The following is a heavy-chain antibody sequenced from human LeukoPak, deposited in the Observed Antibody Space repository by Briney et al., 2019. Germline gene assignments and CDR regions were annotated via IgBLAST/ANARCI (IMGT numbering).Heavy chain of an antibody. D-gene: IGHD3-3*01. CDR2: IYYSGST. V-gene: IGHV4-39*01. Sequence: SETLSLTCTVSGGSISSSSYYWGWIRQPPGKGLEWIGSIYYSGSTYYNPSLKSRVTISVDTSKNQFSLKLSSVIAADTAVYYCARHGPGRVVHDYWGQGTLVTVSS. J-gene: IGHJ4*02. CDR3: ARHGPGRVVHDY. CDR1: GGSISSSSYY.